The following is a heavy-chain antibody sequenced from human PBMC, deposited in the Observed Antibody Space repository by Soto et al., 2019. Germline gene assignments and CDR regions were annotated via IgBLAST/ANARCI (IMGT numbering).Heavy chain of an antibody. J-gene: IGHJ6*02. Sequence: QVQLVQSGAEVKKPGSSVEVSCKASGGTISNYAISWVRQAPGQGLEWMGGIIPIFGTANYAQKLKGRVTITADESTSTAYMELSSLRSEDTAVYYCASGAPGSGMDYYHCMDVWGQGTTVTVSS. CDR2: IIPIFGTA. CDR1: GGTISNYA. V-gene: IGHV1-69*01. D-gene: IGHD3-10*01. CDR3: ASGAPGSGMDYYHCMDV.